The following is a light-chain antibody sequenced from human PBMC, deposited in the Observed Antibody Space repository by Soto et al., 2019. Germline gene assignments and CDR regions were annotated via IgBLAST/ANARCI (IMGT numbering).Light chain of an antibody. CDR3: QQNKDWPGT. CDR1: QSVSYY. J-gene: IGKJ1*01. CDR2: DAS. Sequence: EILMTQSPATLSVSPGERVTFSCRAGQSVSYYLAWYQQKPGQAPRLLIYDASTRATGVPVRFSGSGSGTEFTLTISSLQSEDVGVYYCQQNKDWPGTFGQGTKVDIK. V-gene: IGKV3-15*01.